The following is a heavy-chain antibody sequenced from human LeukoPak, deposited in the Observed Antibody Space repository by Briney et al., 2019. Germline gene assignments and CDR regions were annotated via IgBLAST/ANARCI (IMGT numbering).Heavy chain of an antibody. Sequence: PGGSLTLSCAASGFTFSTHSMNWVRQAPGKGLEWVSYINHDGNDIYYGESVKGRFTISRDNAKNSLYLQMHTLRADDTAVYYCAGDGTGVLPGDAFDIWSQGTMVTVSS. J-gene: IGHJ3*02. D-gene: IGHD1-1*01. CDR3: AGDGTGVLPGDAFDI. V-gene: IGHV3-21*05. CDR2: INHDGNDI. CDR1: GFTFSTHS.